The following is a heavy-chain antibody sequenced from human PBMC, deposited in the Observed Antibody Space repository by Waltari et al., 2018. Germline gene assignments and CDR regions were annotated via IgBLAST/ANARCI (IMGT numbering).Heavy chain of an antibody. V-gene: IGHV3-48*04. J-gene: IGHJ4*02. CDR1: GFTFSSYS. CDR3: ASTYYDFWSGWDH. CDR2: ISSSSSTI. D-gene: IGHD3-3*01. Sequence: EVQLVESGGGLVQPGGSLRLSCAASGFTFSSYSMNWVRQAPGKGLEWVSYISSSSSTIYYADSVKGRFTISRDNAKNSLYLQMNSLRAEDTAVYYCASTYYDFWSGWDHWGQGTLVTVSS.